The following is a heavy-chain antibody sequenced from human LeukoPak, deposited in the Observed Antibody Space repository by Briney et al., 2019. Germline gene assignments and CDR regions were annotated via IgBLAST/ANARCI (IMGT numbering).Heavy chain of an antibody. V-gene: IGHV3-21*01. J-gene: IGHJ6*03. Sequence: GGSLRLSCEVSGFTFSSYHMNWVRQAPGKGLEWVSSIGSSGSYIYYADSLTGRFTISRDNSKNTLYLQMNSLRAGDTAVYYCAKGSKLVVITRDHYMAVWGKGTTVTISS. CDR2: IGSSGSYI. CDR1: GFTFSSYH. D-gene: IGHD3-22*01. CDR3: AKGSKLVVITRDHYMAV.